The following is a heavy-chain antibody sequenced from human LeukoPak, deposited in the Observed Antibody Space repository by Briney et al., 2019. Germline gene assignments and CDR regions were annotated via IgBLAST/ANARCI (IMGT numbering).Heavy chain of an antibody. V-gene: IGHV4-59*12. CDR3: ARDGGYYYDSSGYLQVDY. Sequence: SETLSLTCTVSGGSISSYYWSWIRQPPGKGLEWIGYIYCSGSTNYNPSLKSRVTISVDTSKNQFSLKLSSVTAADTAVYYSARDGGYYYDSSGYLQVDYWGQGTLVTVSS. CDR1: GGSISSYY. J-gene: IGHJ4*02. D-gene: IGHD3-22*01. CDR2: IYCSGST.